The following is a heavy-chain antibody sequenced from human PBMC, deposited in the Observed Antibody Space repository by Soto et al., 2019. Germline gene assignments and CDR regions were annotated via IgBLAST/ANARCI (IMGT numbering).Heavy chain of an antibody. CDR2: IDWDDDK. D-gene: IGHD6-13*01. V-gene: IGHV2-70*01. Sequence: SGPTLVNPTQTLTLTCTFSGFSLSTSEMCVSWIRQPRGKALEWLALIDWDDDKYYSTSLKTRLTISKDTSKNQVVLTMTNMDPADTATYYCARIILSIAAAGTAFLGFDYWGQGTLVTVSS. CDR1: GFSLSTSEMC. CDR3: ARIILSIAAAGTAFLGFDY. J-gene: IGHJ4*02.